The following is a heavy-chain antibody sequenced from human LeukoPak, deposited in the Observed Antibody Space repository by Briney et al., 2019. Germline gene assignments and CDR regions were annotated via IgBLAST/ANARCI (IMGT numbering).Heavy chain of an antibody. J-gene: IGHJ3*02. CDR2: ICYNGNT. CDR1: GDSISSGGYY. D-gene: IGHD3-22*01. Sequence: SQSLSLTCTVSGDSISSGGYYWSWLRQHPGKGLEWIGYICYNGNTYYNPSLKSRLTISGDTSKNQFSLKLSSVTAADTAVYYCVRNFDSYNAFDIWGQGTMVTVSS. V-gene: IGHV4-31*03. CDR3: VRNFDSYNAFDI.